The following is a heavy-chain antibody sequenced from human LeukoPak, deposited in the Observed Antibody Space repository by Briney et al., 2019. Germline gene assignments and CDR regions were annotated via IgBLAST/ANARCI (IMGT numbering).Heavy chain of an antibody. D-gene: IGHD4-17*01. CDR3: ARSPRDDYGDTTRFFDY. V-gene: IGHV4-31*03. CDR2: IYYSGST. CDR1: GGSISSGGYY. Sequence: SQTLSLTCTVSGGSISSGGYYWSWIRQHPGKGLEWIGYIYYSGSTYYSPSLKSRVTISVDTSKNQFSLKLSSVTAADTAVYYCARSPRDDYGDTTRFFDYWGQGTLVTVSS. J-gene: IGHJ4*02.